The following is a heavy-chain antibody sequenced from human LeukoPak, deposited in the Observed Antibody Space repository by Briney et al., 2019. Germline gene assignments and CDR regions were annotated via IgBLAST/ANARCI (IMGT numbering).Heavy chain of an antibody. CDR2: IIPIFGTA. CDR1: GGPFSSYA. V-gene: IGHV1-69*01. J-gene: IGHJ4*02. CDR3: AGTGTKTYYYDSSGYYYD. Sequence: SVKVSCKASGGPFSSYAIRWVRKAPGQGLEWMAGIIPIFGTANYAQKFQGRVTITADESTSTAYMELSSLRSKDTAVYYCAGTGTKTYYYDSSGYYYDWGQGTLVTVSS. D-gene: IGHD3-22*01.